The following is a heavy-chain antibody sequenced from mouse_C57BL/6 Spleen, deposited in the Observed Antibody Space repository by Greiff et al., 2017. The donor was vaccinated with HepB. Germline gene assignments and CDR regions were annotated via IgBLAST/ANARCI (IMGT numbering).Heavy chain of an antibody. Sequence: VQLQQSGAELVRPGTSVKVSCKASGYAFTNYLIEWVKQRPGQGLEWIGVINPGSGGTNYNEKFKGKATLTADKSSSTAYMQLSSLTSEDSAVYFCARGGLLLYAMDYWGQGTSVTVSS. CDR1: GYAFTNYL. CDR2: INPGSGGT. CDR3: ARGGLLLYAMDY. J-gene: IGHJ4*01. D-gene: IGHD2-3*01. V-gene: IGHV1-54*01.